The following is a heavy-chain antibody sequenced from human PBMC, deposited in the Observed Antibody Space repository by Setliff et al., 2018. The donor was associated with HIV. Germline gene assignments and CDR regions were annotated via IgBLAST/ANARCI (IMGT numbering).Heavy chain of an antibody. Sequence: SETLSLTCAVSGDSISSSKWWSWVRQPPGKGLEWIGEIYHGGSTNYNPSLKTRVSMSVNNSKNQFSLKLSSVTAADTAIYYCARVPRITTLRNAFDIWGQGTMVTVSS. J-gene: IGHJ3*02. CDR1: GDSISSSKW. CDR3: ARVPRITTLRNAFDI. V-gene: IGHV4-4*02. D-gene: IGHD3-3*01. CDR2: IYHGGST.